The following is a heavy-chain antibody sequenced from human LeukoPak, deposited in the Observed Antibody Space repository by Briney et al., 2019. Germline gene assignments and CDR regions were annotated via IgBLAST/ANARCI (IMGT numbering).Heavy chain of an antibody. CDR1: GFTFRSYG. CDR2: IWYDGSNK. CDR3: ARGITMVRGVFYFDY. J-gene: IGHJ4*02. D-gene: IGHD3-10*01. Sequence: GGSLRLSCAASGFTFRSYGMHWVRQAPGKGLEWVAVIWYDGSNKYYADSVKGRFTISRDNSKNTLYLQMNSLRAEDTAVYYCARGITMVRGVFYFDYWGQGTLVTVSS. V-gene: IGHV3-33*08.